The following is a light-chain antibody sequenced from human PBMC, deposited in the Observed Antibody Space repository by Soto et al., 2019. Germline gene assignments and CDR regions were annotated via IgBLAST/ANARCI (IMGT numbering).Light chain of an antibody. CDR3: QQYNSYPRT. J-gene: IGKJ1*01. Sequence: DIQMTQSPSTLSTSVGDRVTITCRASQSISSWLAWYQQKPGKAPKLLIYKAYSLESGVPSRFSGSRSGTEFTLTISSLQPDDFATYYCQQYNSYPRTFGQGTKV. CDR2: KAY. CDR1: QSISSW. V-gene: IGKV1-5*03.